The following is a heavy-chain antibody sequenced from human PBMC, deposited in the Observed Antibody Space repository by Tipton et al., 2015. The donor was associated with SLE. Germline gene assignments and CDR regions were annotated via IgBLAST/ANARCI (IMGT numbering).Heavy chain of an antibody. CDR3: ARDYYGSGFDAFDI. CDR1: GGSISSGSYY. Sequence: TLSLTCTVSGGSISSGSYYWSWIRQPAGKGLEWIGRVYTSGSTNFNPSLRSRVTISRDTSKNQFSVKLSSVTAADTAVYYCARDYYGSGFDAFDIWGQGTMVTVSS. D-gene: IGHD3-10*01. V-gene: IGHV4-61*02. CDR2: VYTSGST. J-gene: IGHJ3*02.